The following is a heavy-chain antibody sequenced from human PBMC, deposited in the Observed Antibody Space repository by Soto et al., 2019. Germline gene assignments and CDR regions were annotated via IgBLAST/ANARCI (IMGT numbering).Heavy chain of an antibody. CDR2: INAGNGNT. CDR3: ARAILHYDILTGTPQGWFDP. V-gene: IGHV1-3*01. CDR1: GYTFTSYA. D-gene: IGHD3-9*01. Sequence: ASVKVSCKASGYTFTSYAMHWVRQAPGQRLEWMGWINAGNGNTKYSQKFQGRVTITRDTSASTAYMELSSLRSEDTAVYYCARAILHYDILTGTPQGWFDPWGQGTLVTV. J-gene: IGHJ5*02.